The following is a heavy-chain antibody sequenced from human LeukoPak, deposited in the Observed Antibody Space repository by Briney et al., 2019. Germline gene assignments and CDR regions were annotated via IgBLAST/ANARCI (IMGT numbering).Heavy chain of an antibody. Sequence: PGGSLRLSCAASGFTFSSYAMSWVRQVPGKGLEWVSGIGISGGNTHYADSAKGRFIISRDNPKNTLYLQINSPRADDTAVYYCAKDVGQWLVFWYFDLWGRGTLVTVSS. D-gene: IGHD6-19*01. CDR2: IGISGGNT. V-gene: IGHV3-23*01. CDR3: AKDVGQWLVFWYFDL. CDR1: GFTFSSYA. J-gene: IGHJ2*01.